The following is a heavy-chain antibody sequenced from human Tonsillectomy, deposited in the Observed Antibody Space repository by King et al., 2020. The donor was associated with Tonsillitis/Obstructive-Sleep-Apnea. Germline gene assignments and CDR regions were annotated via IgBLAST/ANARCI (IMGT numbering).Heavy chain of an antibody. D-gene: IGHD4-17*01. CDR2: INSDGSST. V-gene: IGHV3-74*01. CDR1: GFTFSSYW. CDR3: ARTPPPTTVTTFDY. Sequence: VQLVESGGGLVQPGGSLRLSCAASGFTFSSYWMHWVRQAPGKGLVGVSRINSDGSSTSYADSVKGRFTISRDNAKNTLYLQMNSLRAEDTAVYSCARTPPPTTVTTFDYWGQGTLVTVSS. J-gene: IGHJ4*02.